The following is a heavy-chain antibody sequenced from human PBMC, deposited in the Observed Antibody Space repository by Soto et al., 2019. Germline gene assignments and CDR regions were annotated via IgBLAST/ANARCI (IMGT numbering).Heavy chain of an antibody. CDR1: GYTFTSNG. D-gene: IGHD2-15*01. CDR2: ISAYNGNT. Sequence: GASVKVSCKASGYTFTSNGISWVRQAPGQGLEWMGWISAYNGNTNYAQKLRGRVTMTTDTSTSTAYMELRSLRSDDTAVYYCARDGVLGGYCSGGSCYGYWFDPWGQGTLVTVSS. V-gene: IGHV1-18*01. CDR3: ARDGVLGGYCSGGSCYGYWFDP. J-gene: IGHJ5*02.